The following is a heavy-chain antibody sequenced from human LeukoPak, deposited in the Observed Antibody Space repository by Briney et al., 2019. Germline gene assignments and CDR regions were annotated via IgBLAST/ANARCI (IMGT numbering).Heavy chain of an antibody. CDR2: IYHSGST. J-gene: IGHJ5*02. D-gene: IGHD2/OR15-2a*01. Sequence: SETLSLTCTVSGYSISSGYYWGWIRQPPGKGLEWIGSIYHSGSTYYNPSLKSRVTISVDTSKNQFSLKLSSVTAADTAVYYCARVTTFVLWFDPWGQGTLVTVSS. CDR1: GYSISSGYY. CDR3: ARVTTFVLWFDP. V-gene: IGHV4-38-2*02.